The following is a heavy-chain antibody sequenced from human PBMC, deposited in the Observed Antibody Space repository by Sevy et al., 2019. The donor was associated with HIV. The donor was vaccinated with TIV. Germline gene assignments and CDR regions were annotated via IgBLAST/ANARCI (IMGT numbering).Heavy chain of an antibody. CDR1: VCTFSSYI. CDR3: ARWSISIDY. J-gene: IGHJ4*02. CDR2: ITPLHGTT. Sequence: ASVKVSCKGSVCTFSSYIVSWVRQAPGQGHEWMGGITPLHGTTNYAHKLQGRVTITADESTSTVYMEMSRLKSEDTAVYYCARWSISIDYWGQGTLVTVSS. V-gene: IGHV1-69*13.